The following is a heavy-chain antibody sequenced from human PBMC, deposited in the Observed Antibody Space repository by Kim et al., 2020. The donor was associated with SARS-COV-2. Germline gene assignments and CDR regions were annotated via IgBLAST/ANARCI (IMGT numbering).Heavy chain of an antibody. Sequence: DSVKGRFTISRDNSKNSLYLQMNSLRAEDTALYYCAKGGNILTGYYVFDYWGQGTLVTVSS. CDR3: AKGGNILTGYYVFDY. V-gene: IGHV3-43D*03. D-gene: IGHD3-9*01. J-gene: IGHJ4*02.